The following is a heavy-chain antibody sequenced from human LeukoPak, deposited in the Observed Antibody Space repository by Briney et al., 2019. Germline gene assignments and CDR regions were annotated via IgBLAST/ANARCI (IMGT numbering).Heavy chain of an antibody. CDR2: INPSSGGT. CDR3: AREFDPLGYYYGMDV. D-gene: IGHD3-10*01. CDR1: GYTFTDFY. Sequence: ASVKVSCKASGYTFTDFYIHWVRQAPGQGLQWMGWINPSSGGTNYAQNFQGRVTMTSDTSISTAYMELNRLTSDDTAMYYCAREFDPLGYYYGMDVWGQGTTVTVSS. J-gene: IGHJ6*02. V-gene: IGHV1-2*02.